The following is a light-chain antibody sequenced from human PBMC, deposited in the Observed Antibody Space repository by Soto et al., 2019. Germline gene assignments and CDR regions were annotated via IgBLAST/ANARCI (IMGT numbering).Light chain of an antibody. CDR2: EVT. J-gene: IGLJ2*01. Sequence: QSALTQPASVSGSPGQTITISCTGTSSDVGGYDLVSWFQLHPPKAPRLMIYEVTKRPSGVSDRFSGSKSGNTASLTISGLQSEDEGNYYCSSYAGTFRLVVFGGGTKLTVL. CDR3: SSYAGTFRLVV. V-gene: IGLV2-23*02. CDR1: SSDVGGYDL.